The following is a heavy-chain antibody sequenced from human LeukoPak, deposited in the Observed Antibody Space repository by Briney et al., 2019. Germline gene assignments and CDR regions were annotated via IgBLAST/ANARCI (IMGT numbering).Heavy chain of an antibody. CDR2: ISSSSSYI. CDR1: GFTFSSYS. CDR3: ARGEQWLENDAFDI. J-gene: IGHJ3*02. Sequence: GGSLRLSCAASGFTFSSYSMNWVRQAPGKGLEWVSSISSSSSYIYYADSVKGRFTISRDNAKNSLYLQMNSLRAEDTAVYYCARGEQWLENDAFDIWGQGTMVTVSS. V-gene: IGHV3-21*01. D-gene: IGHD6-19*01.